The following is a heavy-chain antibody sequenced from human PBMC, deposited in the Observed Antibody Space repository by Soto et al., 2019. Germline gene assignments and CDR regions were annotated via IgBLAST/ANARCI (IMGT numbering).Heavy chain of an antibody. J-gene: IGHJ4*02. V-gene: IGHV3-23*01. CDR1: GFTFSSYA. D-gene: IGHD3-10*01. CDR2: ISGSGGST. Sequence: GGSLRLSCAASGFTFSSYAMSWVRQAPGKGLDWVSAISGSGGSTYYADSVKGRFTISRDNSKNTLYLQMNSLRAEDTAVYYCAKGGKYGGCSGRFDHWGQGTLVTVSS. CDR3: AKGGKYGGCSGRFDH.